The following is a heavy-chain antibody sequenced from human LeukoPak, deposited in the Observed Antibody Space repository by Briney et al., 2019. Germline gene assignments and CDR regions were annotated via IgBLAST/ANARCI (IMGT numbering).Heavy chain of an antibody. CDR2: INHSGST. Sequence: PSETLSLTCAVYGGSFSGYYSSWIRQPPGKGLEWIGEINHSGSTNYNPSLKSRVTISVDTSKNQFSLKLSSVTAADTAVYYCARGPGPWEYSYGTYDYWGQGTLVTVSS. CDR3: ARGPGPWEYSYGTYDY. D-gene: IGHD5-18*01. J-gene: IGHJ4*02. V-gene: IGHV4-34*01. CDR1: GGSFSGYY.